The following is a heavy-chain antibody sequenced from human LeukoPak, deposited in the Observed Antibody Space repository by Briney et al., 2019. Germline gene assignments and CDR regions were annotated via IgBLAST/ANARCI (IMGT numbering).Heavy chain of an antibody. J-gene: IGHJ4*02. CDR2: INRGGHNT. V-gene: IGHV3-23*01. D-gene: IGHD3-10*01. CDR1: GFTFSGYS. CDR3: AKGSRGLDY. Sequence: GGSLRLSCEASGFTFSGYSMIWVRQAPGKGLEWVSEINRGGHNTYYTDSVKGRFTISRDNSKNTLYLQMNSLRAEDTAVYYCAKGSRGLDYWGQGTLVTVSS.